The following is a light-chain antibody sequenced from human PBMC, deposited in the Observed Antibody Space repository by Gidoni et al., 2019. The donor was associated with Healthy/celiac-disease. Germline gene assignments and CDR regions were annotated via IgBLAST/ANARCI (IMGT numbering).Light chain of an antibody. Sequence: SYVLTQPPSVSVAPGKTARINCGGNNIGIKSVHWYQQKPGQAPVLVIYYDSDRPSGIPERFSGSNTGNTATLTISRVEAGDEADYYCQVWDSSSDHVVFGGGTKLTVL. J-gene: IGLJ2*01. V-gene: IGLV3-21*04. CDR3: QVWDSSSDHVV. CDR1: NIGIKS. CDR2: YDS.